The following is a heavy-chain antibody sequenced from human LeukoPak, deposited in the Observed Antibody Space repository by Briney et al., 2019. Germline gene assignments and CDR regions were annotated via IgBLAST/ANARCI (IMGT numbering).Heavy chain of an antibody. Sequence: ASVKVSCEVSGYTLTELSMHWVRQAPGKGLEWMGGFDPEDGETIYAQKFQGRVTMTEDTSTDTAYMELSSLRSEDTAVYYCATGGRGSGSYYFDYWGQGTLVTVSS. CDR2: FDPEDGET. CDR3: ATGGRGSGSYYFDY. D-gene: IGHD3-10*01. J-gene: IGHJ4*02. V-gene: IGHV1-24*01. CDR1: GYTLTELS.